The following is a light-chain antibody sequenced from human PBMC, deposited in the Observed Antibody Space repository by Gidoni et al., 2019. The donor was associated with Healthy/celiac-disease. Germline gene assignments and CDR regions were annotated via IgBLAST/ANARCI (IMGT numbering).Light chain of an antibody. V-gene: IGKV1-39*01. Sequence: IKMTHSPSSLSASVGDRVTIPCRASQSISSYLDWYQQKPGKAPKLLIYAASSLQSGVPARFSGSGSGTDFTLTISNLQPEDFATYYCQQSYSTPYTFXQXTKLXIK. J-gene: IGKJ2*01. CDR2: AAS. CDR3: QQSYSTPYT. CDR1: QSISSY.